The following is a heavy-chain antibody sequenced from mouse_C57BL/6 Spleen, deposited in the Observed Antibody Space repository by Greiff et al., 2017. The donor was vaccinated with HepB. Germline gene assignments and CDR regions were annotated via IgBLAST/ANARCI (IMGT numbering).Heavy chain of an antibody. D-gene: IGHD1-1*01. Sequence: EVQLQQSGPELAKPGASVKISCKASGYSFTGYYMNWVKQSPEKSLEWIGEINPSTGGTTYNQKFKAKATLTVDKSSSTAYMQLKSLTSEDSAVYYCARSGSSHYYAMDYWGQGTSVTVSS. CDR1: GYSFTGYY. CDR2: INPSTGGT. J-gene: IGHJ4*01. V-gene: IGHV1-42*01. CDR3: ARSGSSHYYAMDY.